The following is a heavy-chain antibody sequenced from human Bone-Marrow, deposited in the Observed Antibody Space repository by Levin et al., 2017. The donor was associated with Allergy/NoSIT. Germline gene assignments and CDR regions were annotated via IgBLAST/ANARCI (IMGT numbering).Heavy chain of an antibody. CDR1: GFTFSSYG. CDR2: ISYDGSNK. J-gene: IGHJ4*02. Sequence: LSLTCAASGFTFSSYGMHWVRQAPGKGLEWVAVISYDGSNKYYADSVKGRFTISRDNSKNTLYLQMNSLRAEDTAVYYCAKGSMVRGVIITLDFDYWGQGTLVTVSS. CDR3: AKGSMVRGVIITLDFDY. V-gene: IGHV3-30*18. D-gene: IGHD3-10*01.